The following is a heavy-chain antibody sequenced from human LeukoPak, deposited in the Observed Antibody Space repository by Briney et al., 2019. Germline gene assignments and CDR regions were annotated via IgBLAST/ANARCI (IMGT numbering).Heavy chain of an antibody. CDR3: ARAPSVYDFWSGYYARESRGWFDP. CDR1: GGSISSYY. Sequence: SETLSLTCTVSGGSISSYYWSWIRQPPGKGLEWIGYIYYSGSTNYNPSLKSRVTISVDTSKNQFSLKLSSVTAADTAVYYCARAPSVYDFWSGYYARESRGWFDPWGQGTLVTVSS. CDR2: IYYSGST. D-gene: IGHD3-3*01. J-gene: IGHJ5*02. V-gene: IGHV4-59*12.